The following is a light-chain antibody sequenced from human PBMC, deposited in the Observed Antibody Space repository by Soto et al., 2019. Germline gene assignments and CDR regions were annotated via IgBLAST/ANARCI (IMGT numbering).Light chain of an antibody. J-gene: IGKJ1*01. CDR2: RAS. CDR1: QSLSGNY. Sequence: ESVLTQSPGTLSLSPRERATLSCRASQSLSGNYLAWYQQIPGQAPRVLIYRASIRATGISDRFSGSGSGTDFTLTISRLEPEDFAVYYCQHYGASPWTFGQGTKVDIK. V-gene: IGKV3-20*01. CDR3: QHYGASPWT.